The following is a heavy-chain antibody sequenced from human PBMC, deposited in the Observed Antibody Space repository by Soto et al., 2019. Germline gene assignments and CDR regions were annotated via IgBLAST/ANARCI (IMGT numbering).Heavy chain of an antibody. J-gene: IGHJ4*02. CDR2: IKQDGSEK. D-gene: IGHD3-22*01. V-gene: IGHV3-7*03. CDR1: GFTFSSYW. Sequence: EVQLVESGGGLVQPGGSLRLSCAASGFTFSSYWMSWVRQAPGKGLEWVANIKQDGSEKYYVDSVKGRFTISRDNAKKSLYLQMNRLRAEDTAVYYCARYRDYYDSSGYDLDYWGQGTLVTVSS. CDR3: ARYRDYYDSSGYDLDY.